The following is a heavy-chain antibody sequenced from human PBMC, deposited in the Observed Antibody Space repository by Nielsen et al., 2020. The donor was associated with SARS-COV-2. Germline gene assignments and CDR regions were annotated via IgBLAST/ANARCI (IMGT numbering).Heavy chain of an antibody. J-gene: IGHJ4*02. V-gene: IGHV5-10-1*01. CDR2: IDPSDSYT. CDR3: ACRRDGYNFYYY. Sequence: GESLKISCKGSGYSFTTYWIGWVRQMPGKGLEWMGRIDPSDSYTNYSPSFQGHVTISADKSISTAYLQWSSLKASDTAMYYCACRRDGYNFYYYWGQGTLVTVSS. D-gene: IGHD5-24*01. CDR1: GYSFTTYW.